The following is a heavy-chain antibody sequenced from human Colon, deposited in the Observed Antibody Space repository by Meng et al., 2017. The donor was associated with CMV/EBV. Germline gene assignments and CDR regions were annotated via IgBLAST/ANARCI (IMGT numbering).Heavy chain of an antibody. CDR2: IYWDDDK. CDR1: VSSPNTSEVG. J-gene: IGHJ4*02. Sequence: ITLKESCPPLVKPPPSLTLTCSFSVSSPNTSEVGVGWFRQPPGKAPEWLALIYWDDDKRYRSSLGNRLTLTHHASKNQVVLTMTDMDPVDTATYYCAHKSLPAAFFDYWSQGTLVTVSS. D-gene: IGHD2-2*01. CDR3: AHKSLPAAFFDY. V-gene: IGHV2-5*02.